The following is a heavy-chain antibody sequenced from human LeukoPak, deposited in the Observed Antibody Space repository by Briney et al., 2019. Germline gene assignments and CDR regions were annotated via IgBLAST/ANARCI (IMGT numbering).Heavy chain of an antibody. Sequence: PEGSLRLSCAPSRFTVRSYSMNRVRQAPGKELDCVSSICITSSYIYYADSVKGRFTSSRDNAKNSLYLQMNSLRAEDTAVYYCARAQAGSGWYYYYYGMDVWGQGTTVTVSS. CDR1: RFTVRSYS. V-gene: IGHV3-21*01. J-gene: IGHJ6*02. CDR2: ICITSSYI. CDR3: ARAQAGSGWYYYYYGMDV. D-gene: IGHD6-19*01.